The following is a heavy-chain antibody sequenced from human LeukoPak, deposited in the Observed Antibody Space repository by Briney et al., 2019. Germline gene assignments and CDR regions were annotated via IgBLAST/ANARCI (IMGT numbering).Heavy chain of an antibody. Sequence: ASVTVSCKTSGYRLSDYYMHWVRQAPGQGLEWMGWIRGDTGDTDSPQKFQGRVTMTRHTSTNTAYMELSRLRYDDTAMYFCARVRGNSCDYWGQGTLVTVSS. D-gene: IGHD6-13*01. CDR3: ARVRGNSCDY. CDR1: GYRLSDYY. J-gene: IGHJ4*02. V-gene: IGHV1-2*02. CDR2: IRGDTGDT.